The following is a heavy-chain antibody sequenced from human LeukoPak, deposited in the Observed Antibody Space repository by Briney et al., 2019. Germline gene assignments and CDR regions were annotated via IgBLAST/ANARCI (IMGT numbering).Heavy chain of an antibody. CDR1: GYTFTGYY. CDR2: INPNSGGT. Sequence: ASVTVSCKASGYTFTGYYMHWVRQAPGQGLEWMGWINPNSGGTNYAQKFQGGVTMTRDTSISTAYMELSRLRSDDTAVYYCARGLTYYDFWSGYSTYYFDYWGQGTLVTVSS. V-gene: IGHV1-2*02. D-gene: IGHD3-3*01. CDR3: ARGLTYYDFWSGYSTYYFDY. J-gene: IGHJ4*02.